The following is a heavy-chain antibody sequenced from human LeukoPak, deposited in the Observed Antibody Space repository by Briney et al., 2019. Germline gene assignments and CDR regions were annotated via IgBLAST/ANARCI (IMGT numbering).Heavy chain of an antibody. CDR1: GGSFSGYY. CDR2: INHSGST. Sequence: KASETLSLTCAVYGGSFSGYYWSWIRQPPGKGLEWIGEINHSGSTNYNPSLKSRVTISVDTSKNQFSLKLSSVTAADTAVYYCARGRRDGYNRRVFDYWGQGTLVTVSS. CDR3: ARGRRDGYNRRVFDY. D-gene: IGHD5-24*01. V-gene: IGHV4-34*01. J-gene: IGHJ4*02.